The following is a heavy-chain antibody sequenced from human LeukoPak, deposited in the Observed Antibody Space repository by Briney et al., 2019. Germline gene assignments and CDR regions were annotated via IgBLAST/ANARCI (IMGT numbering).Heavy chain of an antibody. CDR3: AKDRVWDSSGSLHAFDI. CDR2: ISGSGGST. D-gene: IGHD3-22*01. J-gene: IGHJ3*02. Sequence: PGGSLRLSCAASGFTFSSYAMSWVRQAPGKGLEWVSAISGSGGSTYYADSVKGRFTISRDNSKNTLYLQMNSPRAEDTAVYYCAKDRVWDSSGSLHAFDIWGQGTMVTVSS. CDR1: GFTFSSYA. V-gene: IGHV3-23*01.